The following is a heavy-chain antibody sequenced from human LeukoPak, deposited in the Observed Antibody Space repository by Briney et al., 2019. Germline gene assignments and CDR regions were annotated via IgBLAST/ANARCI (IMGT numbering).Heavy chain of an antibody. D-gene: IGHD3-10*01. Sequence: GGSLRLSCAASGFTFSSYGMHWVRQAPGKGLEWVAVISYDGSNKYYADSVKGRLTISRDNAKNSLYLQMNSLRAEDTAVYYCARELSFGEGIMDVWGKGTTVTISS. CDR1: GFTFSSYG. J-gene: IGHJ6*03. V-gene: IGHV3-30*03. CDR2: ISYDGSNK. CDR3: ARELSFGEGIMDV.